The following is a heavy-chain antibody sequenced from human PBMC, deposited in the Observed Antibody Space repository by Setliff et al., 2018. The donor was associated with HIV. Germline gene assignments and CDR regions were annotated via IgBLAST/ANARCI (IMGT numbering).Heavy chain of an antibody. D-gene: IGHD6-13*01. V-gene: IGHV1-69*13. CDR2: IVPVFGPG. J-gene: IGHJ4*02. Sequence: ASVKVSCKASGGTFRKDTITWVRQALGQGLEWMGGIVPVFGPGNSAQKFQGRVTITADESTSTVYMEVSSLKSEDTAVYYCARATPGEHLVLHYWGQGTLVTVSS. CDR1: GGTFRKDT. CDR3: ARATPGEHLVLHY.